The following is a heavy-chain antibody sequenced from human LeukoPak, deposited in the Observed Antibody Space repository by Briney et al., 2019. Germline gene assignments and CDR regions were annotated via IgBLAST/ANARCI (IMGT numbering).Heavy chain of an antibody. D-gene: IGHD6-19*01. V-gene: IGHV4-61*02. CDR3: AKGAGPPWFDP. CDR1: GGSISSSSFY. Sequence: SETLSLTCTVSGGSISSSSFYWGWIRQPAGKGLEWIGRMSSSGISTYSPSLKSRVTISIDTSRNQFSMNLNSVTAADTAVYYCAKGAGPPWFDPWGQGTLVTVSS. CDR2: MSSSGIS. J-gene: IGHJ5*02.